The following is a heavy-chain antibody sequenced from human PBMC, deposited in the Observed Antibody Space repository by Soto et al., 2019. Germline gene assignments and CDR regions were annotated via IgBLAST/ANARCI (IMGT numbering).Heavy chain of an antibody. V-gene: IGHV4-59*08. CDR2: IHYSGST. CDR3: ARHLTGLDP. J-gene: IGHJ5*02. Sequence: SETLSLTCTVSGGSISSFYWSWIRQPPGKGLEYIGYIHYSGSTNYSPSLKSRVTISLDTSKNHFSLKLTSVTAADTAVYYCARHLTGLDPWGQGTLVTVSS. CDR1: GGSISSFY.